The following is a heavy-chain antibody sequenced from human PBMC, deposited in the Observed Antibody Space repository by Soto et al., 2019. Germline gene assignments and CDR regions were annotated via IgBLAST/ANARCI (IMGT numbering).Heavy chain of an antibody. Sequence: SETLSLTCAVYGGSFSGYYWSWIRQPPGKGLEWIGEINHSGSTNYNPSLKSRVTISVGTSKNQFSLKLSSVTAADTAVYYCARNGLWGYDLNYYYYYGMDVWGQGTTVTVSS. CDR2: INHSGST. CDR3: ARNGLWGYDLNYYYYYGMDV. V-gene: IGHV4-34*01. D-gene: IGHD5-12*01. J-gene: IGHJ6*01. CDR1: GGSFSGYY.